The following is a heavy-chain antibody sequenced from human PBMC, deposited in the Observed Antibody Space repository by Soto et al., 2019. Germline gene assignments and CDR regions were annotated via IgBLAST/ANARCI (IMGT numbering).Heavy chain of an antibody. CDR1: GFTFSSYA. Sequence: PGGSLRLSCAASGFTFSSYAMSWVRQAPGKGLEWVSAISGSTGTTHYADSVKGRFTTSRDNSKNTLYLQMNSLRAEDTAVYYCAKGGSRGYSYGCLDYWGQGT. CDR3: AKGGSRGYSYGCLDY. V-gene: IGHV3-23*01. J-gene: IGHJ4*02. CDR2: ISGSTGTT. D-gene: IGHD5-18*01.